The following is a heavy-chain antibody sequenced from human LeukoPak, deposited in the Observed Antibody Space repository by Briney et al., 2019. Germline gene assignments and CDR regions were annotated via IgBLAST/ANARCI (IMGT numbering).Heavy chain of an antibody. D-gene: IGHD3-9*01. J-gene: IGHJ4*02. CDR1: GFTVSYNY. CDR2: IYSGGST. Sequence: GGSLRLSCAASGFTVSYNYMSWVRQAPGKGLEWVSVIYSGGSTYYADSVKGRFTISRDNSKNTLYSQMNSLRAEDTAVYYCASTPPRYLGYFDYWGQGILVTVSS. CDR3: ASTPPRYLGYFDY. V-gene: IGHV3-53*01.